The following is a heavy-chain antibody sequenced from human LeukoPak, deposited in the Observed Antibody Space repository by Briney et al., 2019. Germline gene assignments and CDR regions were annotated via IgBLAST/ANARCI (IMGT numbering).Heavy chain of an antibody. J-gene: IGHJ4*02. CDR3: ARRRIAAAGTGFDY. Sequence: GGSLRLSRAASGFTFSSYSMNWVRQAPGKGLEWVSYISSSSSTIYYADSVKGRFTISRDNAKNSLYLQMNSLRAEDTAVYYCARRRIAAAGTGFDYWGQGTLVTVSS. D-gene: IGHD6-13*01. CDR2: ISSSSSTI. V-gene: IGHV3-48*04. CDR1: GFTFSSYS.